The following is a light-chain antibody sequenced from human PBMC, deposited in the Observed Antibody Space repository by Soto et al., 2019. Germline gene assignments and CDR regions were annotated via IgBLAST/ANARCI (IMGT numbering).Light chain of an antibody. CDR1: QSISTN. J-gene: IGKJ1*01. CDR2: GAS. CDR3: QQYNKWPPWT. Sequence: EIVMTQSPASLSVSPGEGATISCGASQSISTNLAWYQQKPGQAPRLLIYGASTRATGLPARFIGSGSGTEFTLTISSLQSEDFAVYYCQQYNKWPPWTFGQGTKVDI. V-gene: IGKV3-15*01.